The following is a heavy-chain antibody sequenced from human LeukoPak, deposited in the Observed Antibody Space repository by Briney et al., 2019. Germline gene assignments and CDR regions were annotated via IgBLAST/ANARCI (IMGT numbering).Heavy chain of an antibody. Sequence: PSGTLSLTCAVSSGSISSSNWWSWVRQPPGKGLEWIGEINHSGSTNYNPSLKSRVTISVDTSKKQFSLNLNSVSAADTAVYYCARGCPSDWYRKWFDPWGQGTLVTVSS. CDR2: INHSGST. V-gene: IGHV4-4*02. D-gene: IGHD6-19*01. J-gene: IGHJ5*02. CDR3: ARGCPSDWYRKWFDP. CDR1: SGSISSSNW.